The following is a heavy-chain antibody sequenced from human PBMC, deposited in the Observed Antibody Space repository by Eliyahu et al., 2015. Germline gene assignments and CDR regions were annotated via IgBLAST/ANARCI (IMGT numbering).Heavy chain of an antibody. CDR2: IIPTFGTA. CDR1: GGTFXSYX. J-gene: IGHJ6*02. D-gene: IGHD3-10*01. CDR3: AREGALDGESNLRYYGMDV. Sequence: QVQLVQSGAEVKKPGSSVKVXCKASGGTFXSYXIGGGXQAPGQGLEWMGGIIPTFGTANYAQKFQGRVTITADESTSTAYMELSSLRSEDTAVYYCAREGALDGESNLRYYGMDVWCQGTTVTVSS. V-gene: IGHV1-69*01.